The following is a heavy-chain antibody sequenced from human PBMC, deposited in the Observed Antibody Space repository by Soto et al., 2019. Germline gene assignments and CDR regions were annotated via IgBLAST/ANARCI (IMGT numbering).Heavy chain of an antibody. J-gene: IGHJ3*02. CDR2: VYFSGST. V-gene: IGHV4-59*01. CDR1: GGAIPGYY. Sequence: SETLSLTCNVSGGAIPGYYWNWIRQPPGKGLEWIGYVYFSGSTKYNPSLKGRVTILVDMSKNQFSLRLTSVTSADTAVYYCSRERGAVASTADAFDIWGQGTMVTVSS. CDR3: SRERGAVASTADAFDI. D-gene: IGHD6-19*01.